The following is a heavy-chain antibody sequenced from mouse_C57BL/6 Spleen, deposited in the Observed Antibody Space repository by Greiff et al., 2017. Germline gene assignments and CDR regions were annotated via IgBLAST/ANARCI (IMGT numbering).Heavy chain of an antibody. CDR1: GYAFSSYW. CDR3: ARGDDYDRGAYYYAMDY. Sequence: VQLQQSGAELVKPGASVKISCKASGYAFSSYWMNWVKQRPGTGLEWIGQIYPGDGDTNYNGKFKGKATLTADKSSSTAYMQLSSLTSEDSAVYFCARGDDYDRGAYYYAMDYWGQGTSVTVSS. V-gene: IGHV1-80*01. CDR2: IYPGDGDT. D-gene: IGHD2-4*01. J-gene: IGHJ4*01.